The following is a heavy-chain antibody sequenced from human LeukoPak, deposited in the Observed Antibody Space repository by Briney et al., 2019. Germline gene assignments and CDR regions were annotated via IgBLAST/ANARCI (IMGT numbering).Heavy chain of an antibody. Sequence: GGSLRLSCAASGFTFSSYSMNWVRQAPGKGLEWVSYISSSSSTIYYADSVKGRFTISRDNAKNSLYLQMNSLRAEDTAVYYCARDPRDVYYYYGMDVWGQGTTVTVSS. CDR2: ISSSSSTI. J-gene: IGHJ6*02. V-gene: IGHV3-48*04. CDR3: ARDPRDVYYYYGMDV. CDR1: GFTFSSYS. D-gene: IGHD5-24*01.